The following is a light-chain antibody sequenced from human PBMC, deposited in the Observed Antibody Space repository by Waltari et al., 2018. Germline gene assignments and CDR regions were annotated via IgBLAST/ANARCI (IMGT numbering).Light chain of an antibody. CDR2: HVS. CDR1: TSHVGGYKS. CDR3: SSYISSSTLEL. V-gene: IGLV2-14*03. Sequence: QSALPQPASVSGSPGQSIPISCTGTTSHVGGYKSVSWYQQHPCKAPKLMIYHVSTRPAGVSNRFSGSKSGNTASLTISGLQAEDEADYYCSSYISSSTLELFGGGTSLTVL. J-gene: IGLJ2*01.